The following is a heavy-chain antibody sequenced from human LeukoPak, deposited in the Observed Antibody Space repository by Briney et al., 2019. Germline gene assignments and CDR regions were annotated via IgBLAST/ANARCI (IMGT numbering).Heavy chain of an antibody. CDR3: ARVGYNWNDGGYYYYYGMDV. V-gene: IGHV3-7*01. D-gene: IGHD1-1*01. Sequence: GGSLRLSCAASGFTFSSYWMSWVRQAPGKGLEWVANIKQDGSEKYYVDSVKGRFTISRDNAKNSLYLQMDSLRAEDTAVYYCARVGYNWNDGGYYYYYGMDVWGQGTTVTVSS. CDR1: GFTFSSYW. J-gene: IGHJ6*02. CDR2: IKQDGSEK.